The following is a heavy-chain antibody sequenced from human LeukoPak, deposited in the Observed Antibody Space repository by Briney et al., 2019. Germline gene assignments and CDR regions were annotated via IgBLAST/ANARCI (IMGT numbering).Heavy chain of an antibody. CDR2: INHSGST. D-gene: IGHD3-22*01. Sequence: SETLSLTCAVYGGSFSGYYWSWIRQPPGKGLEWIGEINHSGSTNYNPSLKSRVTISVDTSKNQFSLKLSSVTAADTAVYYCARPAYYYDSSGYYHFYFDYWGQGTLVTVSS. J-gene: IGHJ4*02. CDR3: ARPAYYYDSSGYYHFYFDY. V-gene: IGHV4-34*01. CDR1: GGSFSGYY.